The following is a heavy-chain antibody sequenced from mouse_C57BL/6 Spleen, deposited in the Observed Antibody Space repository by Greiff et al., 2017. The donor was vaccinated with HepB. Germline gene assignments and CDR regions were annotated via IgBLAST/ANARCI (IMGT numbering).Heavy chain of an antibody. CDR2: INPSSGYT. J-gene: IGHJ4*01. CDR3: ALDYYGSSLPIYYAMDY. CDR1: GYTFPSYW. D-gene: IGHD1-1*01. Sequence: VQLQQSGAELAKPGASVKLSCKASGYTFPSYWMHWVKQRPGQGLEWIGYINPSSGYTKYNQKFKDKATLTADKSSSTAYMQLSSLTYEDSAVYYCALDYYGSSLPIYYAMDYWGQGTSVTVSS. V-gene: IGHV1-7*01.